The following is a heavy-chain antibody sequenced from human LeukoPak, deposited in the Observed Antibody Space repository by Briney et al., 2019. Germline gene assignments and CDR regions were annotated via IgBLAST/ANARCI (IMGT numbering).Heavy chain of an antibody. J-gene: IGHJ5*02. CDR2: IYYSGST. CDR3: ARLGTSSGRVNWFDP. V-gene: IGHV4-59*08. CDR1: GGSISSYY. D-gene: IGHD6-19*01. Sequence: SETLSLTCTVSGGSISSYYWSWIRQPPGKGLEWIGYIYYSGSTNYNPSLKSRVTISVDTSKNQFSLKLSSVTAADTAVYYCARLGTSSGRVNWFDPWGQGTLVTVSS.